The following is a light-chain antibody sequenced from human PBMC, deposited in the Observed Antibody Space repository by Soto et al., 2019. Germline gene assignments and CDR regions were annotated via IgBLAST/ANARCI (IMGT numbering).Light chain of an antibody. CDR1: QSVSSY. V-gene: IGKV3-11*01. CDR3: QQRSNWPLT. Sequence: EIVLTQSASTLSLSPGERATLSCRASQSVSSYLAWYQQKPGQAPRLLIYDASNRATGIPARFSGSGSGTDFTLTISSLEPEDFAVYYCQQRSNWPLTFGQRTRLEIK. CDR2: DAS. J-gene: IGKJ5*01.